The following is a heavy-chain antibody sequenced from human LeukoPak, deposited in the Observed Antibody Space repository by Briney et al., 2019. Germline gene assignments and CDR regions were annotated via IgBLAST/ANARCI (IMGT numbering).Heavy chain of an antibody. D-gene: IGHD4-17*01. CDR1: GYTFTGHY. CDR2: IDPNSGGT. CDR3: ARGMFTVTTGGF. Sequence: ASVKVSCKASGYTFTGHYMHWVRQAPGQGLEWMGWIDPNSGGTNYAQNLQGRVTMNRDTSISTAYMELSSLTSDDTAVYYCARGMFTVTTGGFWGQGTLVTVSS. J-gene: IGHJ4*02. V-gene: IGHV1-2*02.